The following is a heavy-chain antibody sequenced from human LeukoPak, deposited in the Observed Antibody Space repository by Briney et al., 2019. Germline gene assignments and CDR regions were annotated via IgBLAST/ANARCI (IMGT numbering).Heavy chain of an antibody. J-gene: IGHJ4*02. CDR3: ATGTSSWLYYFDN. CDR2: INAGNGNT. D-gene: IGHD6-13*01. Sequence: ASVKVSCKPSGYTFTSYSLHWVRQAPGQRLEWMGWINAGNGNTKYSQKFQGRVTITRDTSASTAYMELGSLTSADTAVYYCATGTSSWLYYFDNWGQGTLVTVSS. CDR1: GYTFTSYS. V-gene: IGHV1-3*01.